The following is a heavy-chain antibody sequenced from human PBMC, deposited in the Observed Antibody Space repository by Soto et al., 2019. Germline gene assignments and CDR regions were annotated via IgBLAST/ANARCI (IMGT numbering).Heavy chain of an antibody. CDR1: GFTFTSYG. V-gene: IGHV3-23*01. J-gene: IGHJ1*01. CDR2: ISGSSDT. Sequence: EVQLLESGGGLEPPGGSLRLSCVTSGFTFTSYGMSWVRQAPGKGLEWVSAISGSSDTYYPDSVKGRFTISRDNSRSTLYLQMNSLRAEDTAVYYCATYGGDSGGYEYFQRWGHGCLVTVSS. CDR3: ATYGGDSGGYEYFQR. D-gene: IGHD4-17*01.